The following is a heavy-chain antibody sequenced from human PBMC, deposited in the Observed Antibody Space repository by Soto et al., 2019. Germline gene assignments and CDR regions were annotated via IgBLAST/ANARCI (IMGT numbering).Heavy chain of an antibody. J-gene: IGHJ4*02. CDR1: GFTFSSYA. Sequence: GGSLRLSCAASGFTFSSYAMSWVRQAPGKGLEWVSAISGSGGSTYYADSVKGRFTISRDNSKNTLYLQTNSLRAEDTAVYYCAKRGGYFVWLLLYYFDYWGQGTLVTVSS. CDR3: AKRGGYFVWLLLYYFDY. CDR2: ISGSGGST. D-gene: IGHD3-9*01. V-gene: IGHV3-23*01.